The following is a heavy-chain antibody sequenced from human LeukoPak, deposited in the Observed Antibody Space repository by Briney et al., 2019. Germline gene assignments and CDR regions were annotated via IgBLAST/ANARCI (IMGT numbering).Heavy chain of an antibody. CDR2: INPNSGGT. D-gene: IGHD5-18*01. V-gene: IGHV1-2*02. Sequence: ASVKVSCKASGFTFTGYYIHWVRQAPGQGLEWVGWINPNSGGTNYAQKFRGRVTLTRDTSISTAYMELSRLRSDDTAVYYCARGYSYGYELDYWGQGTLVTVSS. CDR3: ARGYSYGYELDY. CDR1: GFTFTGYY. J-gene: IGHJ4*02.